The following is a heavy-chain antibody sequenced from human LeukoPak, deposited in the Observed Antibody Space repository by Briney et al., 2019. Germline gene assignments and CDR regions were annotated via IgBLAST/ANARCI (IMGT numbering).Heavy chain of an antibody. D-gene: IGHD3-22*01. J-gene: IGHJ3*01. V-gene: IGHV3-15*01. CDR2: IKSKTDGRTT. CDR3: ITLRITMIVVSEYAFDL. CDR1: GFTFSNAW. Sequence: GGSLRLSCAASGFTFSNAWRSWVGQAPGKGLEWVGRIKSKTDGRTTDYAAPVKGRFTISRDASKHTLYLQMNSLQPAATAVYYCITLRITMIVVSEYAFDLWGQETMVTVSS.